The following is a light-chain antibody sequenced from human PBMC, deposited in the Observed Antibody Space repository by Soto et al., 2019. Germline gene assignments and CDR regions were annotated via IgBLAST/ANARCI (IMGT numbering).Light chain of an antibody. CDR3: SSYTSSSSLEV. CDR1: SSDVGGYNY. J-gene: IGLJ1*01. CDR2: DVS. V-gene: IGLV2-14*01. Sequence: QSVLTQPASVSGSPGQSITISCTGTSSDVGGYNYVSWYQQPPGKAPKLMIYDVSNRPSGVSNRFSGSKSGNTASLTISGLQAEDEADYYCSSYTSSSSLEVFGTGTKLTVL.